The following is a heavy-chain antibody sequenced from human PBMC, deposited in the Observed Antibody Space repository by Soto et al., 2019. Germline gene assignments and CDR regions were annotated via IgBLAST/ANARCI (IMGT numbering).Heavy chain of an antibody. CDR2: IYPGDSDT. CDR1: GYSLTSYW. Sequence: GASLKISCNGSGYSLTSYWIGWVRQMPGKGLEWMGIIYPGDSDTRYSPSFQGQVTISADKSISTAYLQWSSLKASDTAMYYCARDRPTSSIRARDYQHAMDVWGQETTVTGSS. V-gene: IGHV5-51*01. D-gene: IGHD6-6*01. J-gene: IGHJ6*02. CDR3: ARDRPTSSIRARDYQHAMDV.